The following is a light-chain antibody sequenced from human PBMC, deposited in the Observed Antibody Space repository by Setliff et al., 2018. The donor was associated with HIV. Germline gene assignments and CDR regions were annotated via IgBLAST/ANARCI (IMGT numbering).Light chain of an antibody. J-gene: IGLJ1*01. Sequence: QSALTQPASVSGSPGQSITISCTGTSSDIGAYNYVSWYQQQSGKGPKLMIFDVSNRPSGVSNRFSGSKSSNTASLTIFGLQADDEADYYCCSYASSQTYVFGIGTKVTVL. CDR2: DVS. CDR3: CSYASSQTYV. CDR1: SSDIGAYNY. V-gene: IGLV2-14*03.